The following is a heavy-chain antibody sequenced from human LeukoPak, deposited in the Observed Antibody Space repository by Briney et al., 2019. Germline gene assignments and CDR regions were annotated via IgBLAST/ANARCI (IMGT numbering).Heavy chain of an antibody. CDR2: IYPRDGST. D-gene: IGHD6-19*01. V-gene: IGHV1-46*01. CDR1: GYSFTSNY. Sequence: ASVKVSCKASGYSFTSNYIHWVRQAPGQGLEWMGMIYPRDGSTSYAQKFQGRVTVTRDTSTSTVHMELSGLRSEDTAVYYCARGVPGYSSGWYLYWGQGTLVTVSS. J-gene: IGHJ4*02. CDR3: ARGVPGYSSGWYLY.